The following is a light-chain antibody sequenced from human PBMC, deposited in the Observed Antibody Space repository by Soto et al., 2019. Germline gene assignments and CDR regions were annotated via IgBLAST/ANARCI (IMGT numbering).Light chain of an antibody. V-gene: IGLV2-14*01. Sequence: QSALNQPASASGSPGQSITISCTGTSSDVGGYNYVSWYQQHPGKAPKLMIYDVSNRPSGVSNRFSGSKSCNTASLIISGLQAEDEADYYCSSYTTSSLYVFGTGTKVTVL. J-gene: IGLJ1*01. CDR1: SSDVGGYNY. CDR2: DVS. CDR3: SSYTTSSLYV.